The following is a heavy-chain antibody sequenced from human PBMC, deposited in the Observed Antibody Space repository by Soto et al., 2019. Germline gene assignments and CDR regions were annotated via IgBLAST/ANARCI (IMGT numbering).Heavy chain of an antibody. J-gene: IGHJ1*01. CDR3: ARAHISSEISMPQTFHH. D-gene: IGHD2-2*01. Sequence: GGSLRLSCEASGYIFSNYDMYWVRQGPGKGLEWVALMRSDGSNKYYVDSVKGRFTISRDNSKNMLFLQMDSLRAEDTAVYYCARAHISSEISMPQTFHHWGPGTLVTVSS. V-gene: IGHV3-33*01. CDR1: GYIFSNYD. CDR2: MRSDGSNK.